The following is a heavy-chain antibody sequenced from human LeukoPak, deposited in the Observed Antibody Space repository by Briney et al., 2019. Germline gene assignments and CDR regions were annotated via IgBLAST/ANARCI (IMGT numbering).Heavy chain of an antibody. J-gene: IGHJ4*01. CDR1: GYTLTDYY. D-gene: IGHD3-16*01. CDR3: ARGRRILGGPENAGDFFDF. Sequence: ASVKVSCKASGYTLTDYYLHWVRQAPGQGLKWMGWIKPNSGATHYAQSFQARVTMTRDTSIASSYMELTGLESGDTAVYYCARGRRILGGPENAGDFFDFWGQGSLVTVSS. V-gene: IGHV1-2*02. CDR2: IKPNSGAT.